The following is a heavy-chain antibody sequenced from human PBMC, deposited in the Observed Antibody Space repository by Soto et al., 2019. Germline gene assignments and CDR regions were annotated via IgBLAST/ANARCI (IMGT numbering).Heavy chain of an antibody. Sequence: SETLSLTCAVSGGSISSGGYSWSWIRQPPGKGLEWIGYIYHSGSTYYNPSLKSRVTISVDRSKNQFSLKLSSVTAADTAVYYCARGSVTTRFGYYGMDVWGQGTTVTVSS. V-gene: IGHV4-30-2*01. D-gene: IGHD4-17*01. CDR3: ARGSVTTRFGYYGMDV. J-gene: IGHJ6*02. CDR1: GGSISSGGYS. CDR2: IYHSGST.